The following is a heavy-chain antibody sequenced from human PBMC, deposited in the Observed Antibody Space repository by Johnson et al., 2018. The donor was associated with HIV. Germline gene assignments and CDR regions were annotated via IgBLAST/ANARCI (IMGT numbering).Heavy chain of an antibody. CDR2: IKQDGSEK. CDR1: GFTFSSYW. J-gene: IGHJ3*02. Sequence: VQLVESGGGLVQPGGSLRLSCAASGFTFSSYWMSWVRQAPGKGLEWVANIKQDGSEKYYVDSVKGRFTISRDNAKNSLYLQMKSLRAEDTAGYYCARDFGYSSGWYRDDAFGIWGQGTMVTVSS. D-gene: IGHD6-19*01. V-gene: IGHV3-7*01. CDR3: ARDFGYSSGWYRDDAFGI.